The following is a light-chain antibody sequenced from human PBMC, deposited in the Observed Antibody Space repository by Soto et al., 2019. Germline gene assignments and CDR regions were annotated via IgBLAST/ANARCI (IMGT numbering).Light chain of an antibody. Sequence: EIVLTQSPATLSLSPGDRATLSCRASQSVGSYLGWYQQRSGQAPRLLIYDASNRATGIPARFSGSGSGTDFPLTISSLEPEDFAVYYYQQRSDWPSTFGGGTKVEIK. CDR2: DAS. CDR1: QSVGSY. J-gene: IGKJ4*01. V-gene: IGKV3-11*01. CDR3: QQRSDWPST.